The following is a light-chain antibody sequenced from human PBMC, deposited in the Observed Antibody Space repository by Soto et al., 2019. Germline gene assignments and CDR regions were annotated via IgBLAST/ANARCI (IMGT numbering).Light chain of an antibody. CDR3: AAWDDSLSGRV. CDR2: SNN. V-gene: IGLV1-47*02. Sequence: QSVLTQPPSASGTPGQRVTISCSGSSSNIGSNYVYWYQQLPGTAPKLLIYSNNQRPSGVPDRFSGSKSGTSASLAISGLWSEDEADYYCAAWDDSLSGRVFGTGTKVTVL. CDR1: SSNIGSNY. J-gene: IGLJ1*01.